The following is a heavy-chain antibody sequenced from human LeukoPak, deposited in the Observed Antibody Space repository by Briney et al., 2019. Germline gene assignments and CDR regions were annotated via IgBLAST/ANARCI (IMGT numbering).Heavy chain of an antibody. Sequence: PGGSLRLSCAASGFTVSSNYMSWVRQAPGEGLEWVSVIYSGGSTYYADSVKGRFTISRDNSKNTLYLQMNSLRAEDTAVYYCARDGTYNWNYEDYFDYWGQGTLVTVSS. J-gene: IGHJ4*02. CDR2: IYSGGST. CDR1: GFTVSSNY. CDR3: ARDGTYNWNYEDYFDY. D-gene: IGHD1-7*01. V-gene: IGHV3-66*01.